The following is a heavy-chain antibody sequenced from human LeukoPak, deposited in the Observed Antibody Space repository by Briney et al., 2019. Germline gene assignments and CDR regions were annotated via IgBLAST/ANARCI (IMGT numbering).Heavy chain of an antibody. CDR1: GFTFSSYS. D-gene: IGHD6-6*01. V-gene: IGHV3-21*01. CDR3: ARDHHSSSYGRFDY. Sequence: GGSLRLSCAASGFTFSSYSMNWVRQAPGKGLEWVSSISSSSSYIYYADSVKGRFTISRDNAKNSLYLQMNSLRAEDTAVYYCARDHHSSSYGRFDYWGQGTLVTVSS. J-gene: IGHJ4*02. CDR2: ISSSSSYI.